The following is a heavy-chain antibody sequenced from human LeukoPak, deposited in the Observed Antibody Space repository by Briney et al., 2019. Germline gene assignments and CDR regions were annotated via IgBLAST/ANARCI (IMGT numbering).Heavy chain of an antibody. V-gene: IGHV4-31*03. CDR2: IYYSGST. J-gene: IGHJ5*02. Sequence: SETLSLTCTVSGGSISSGGYYWSWIRQHPGKGLEWIGYIYYSGSTYYNPSLKSRVTISVDTSKNQFSLKLSSVTAADTAVYYCARDKNFFSNWFDPWGQGTLVTVSS. CDR1: GGSISSGGYY. D-gene: IGHD2/OR15-2a*01. CDR3: ARDKNFFSNWFDP.